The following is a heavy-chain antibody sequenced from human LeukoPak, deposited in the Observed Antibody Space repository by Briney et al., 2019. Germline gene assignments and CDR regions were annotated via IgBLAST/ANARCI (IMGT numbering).Heavy chain of an antibody. D-gene: IGHD1-26*01. CDR2: IYTSGST. CDR1: GGSISSGSYY. J-gene: IGHJ2*01. CDR3: AGAPVGATHWYFDL. Sequence: SQTLSLTCTVSGGSISSGSYYWSWIRQPVGKGLEWIGRIYTSGSTNYNPSLKSRVTISVDTSKNQFSLKLSSVTAADTAVYYCAGAPVGATHWYFDLWGRGTLVTVSS. V-gene: IGHV4-61*02.